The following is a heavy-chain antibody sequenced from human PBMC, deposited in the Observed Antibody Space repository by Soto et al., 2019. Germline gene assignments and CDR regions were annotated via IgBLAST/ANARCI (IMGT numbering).Heavy chain of an antibody. CDR1: GGSVSSGSYY. CDR3: ARVIALNSGHEFFDY. J-gene: IGHJ4*02. V-gene: IGHV4-61*01. CDR2: IYYSGST. D-gene: IGHD5-12*01. Sequence: SETLCLTCTVSGGSVSSGSYYWSWIRQPPGKGLEWIGYIYYSGSTNYNPSLKSRVTISVDTSKNQFSLKLSSVTAADTAVYYCARVIALNSGHEFFDYWGQGTLVTVSS.